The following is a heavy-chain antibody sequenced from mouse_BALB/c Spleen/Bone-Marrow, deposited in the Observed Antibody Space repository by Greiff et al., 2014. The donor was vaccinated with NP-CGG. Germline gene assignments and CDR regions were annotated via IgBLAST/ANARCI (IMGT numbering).Heavy chain of an antibody. CDR1: GFNIKDTY. Sequence: EVKLMESGAELVKPGASVKLSCTASGFNIKDTYMHWVEQRPEQGLEWIGRIDPANGNTKYDPKFQGKATITADTSSNTAYLQLSSLTSEDTAVYYCARSYGSSPFDYWGQGTTLTVSS. J-gene: IGHJ2*01. CDR3: ARSYGSSPFDY. V-gene: IGHV14-3*02. CDR2: IDPANGNT. D-gene: IGHD1-1*01.